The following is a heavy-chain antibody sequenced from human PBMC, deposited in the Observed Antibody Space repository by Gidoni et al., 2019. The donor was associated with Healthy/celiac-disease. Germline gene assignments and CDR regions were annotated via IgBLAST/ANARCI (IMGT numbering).Heavy chain of an antibody. CDR1: GGSLSSIIYY. CDR3: ARDEQWLGYYYYYGMDV. D-gene: IGHD6-19*01. Sequence: HLQLQDSGPGLVKPSETLSLTCTLSGGSLSSIIYYWGWIRQHPGKGLEWIGSIYYSGSTYYNQSLKSRVTISVDTSKNQFYLKMSSVTAADTAVYYCARDEQWLGYYYYYGMDVWGQGTTVTVSS. V-gene: IGHV4-39*07. CDR2: IYYSGST. J-gene: IGHJ6*02.